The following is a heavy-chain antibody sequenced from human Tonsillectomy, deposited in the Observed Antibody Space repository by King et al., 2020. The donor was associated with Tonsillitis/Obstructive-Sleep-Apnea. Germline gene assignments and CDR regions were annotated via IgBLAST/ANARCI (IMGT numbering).Heavy chain of an antibody. D-gene: IGHD4-17*01. Sequence: QLVQSGAEVKKPGASVKVSCKASGYTFTSYYMHWVRQAPGQGLEWMGIINPSGGSTSYAQKFQGRVTMTRDTSTSTVYMELSSLRSESTAVYYFARFRPGDPNAFDIWGQGTMVTVSS. J-gene: IGHJ3*02. CDR1: GYTFTSYY. V-gene: IGHV1-46*01. CDR2: INPSGGST. CDR3: ARFRPGDPNAFDI.